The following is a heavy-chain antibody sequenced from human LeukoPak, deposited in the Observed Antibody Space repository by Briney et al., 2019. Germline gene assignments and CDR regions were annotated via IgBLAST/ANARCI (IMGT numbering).Heavy chain of an antibody. Sequence: SVKVSCKASGYTFTGYYMHWVRQAPGQGLEWMGGIIPIFGTANYAQKFQGRVTITADESTSTAYMELSSLRSEDTAVYYCARDLGVVKSRNAFDIWGQGTMVTVSS. CDR3: ARDLGVVKSRNAFDI. J-gene: IGHJ3*02. D-gene: IGHD3-3*01. CDR1: GYTFTGYY. V-gene: IGHV1-69*13. CDR2: IIPIFGTA.